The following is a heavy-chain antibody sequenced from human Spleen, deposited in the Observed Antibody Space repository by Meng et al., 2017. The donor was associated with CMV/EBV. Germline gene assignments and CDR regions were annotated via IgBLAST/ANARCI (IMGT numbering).Heavy chain of an antibody. CDR3: ATGGASYIIVINAPVDS. Sequence: SNTGMAWGRKATGKGPEWDGRMKSKSDGGKADCAASVKGRLTISRDDSKNTLYIQMNSLKIEETGVYFWATGGASYIIVINAPVDSWGQGTLVTVSS. J-gene: IGHJ4*02. V-gene: IGHV3-15*01. CDR2: MKSKSDGGKA. CDR1: SNTG. D-gene: IGHD3-16*01.